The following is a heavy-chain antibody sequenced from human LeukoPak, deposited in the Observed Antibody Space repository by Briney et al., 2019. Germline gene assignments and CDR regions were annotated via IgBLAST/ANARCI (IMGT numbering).Heavy chain of an antibody. CDR3: ARVWGSGLAAADTYYYYGMDV. V-gene: IGHV4-39*07. CDR2: INHSGST. J-gene: IGHJ6*02. CDR1: GGSISSSSYY. Sequence: PSETLSLTCTVSGGSISSSSYYWSWIRQPPGKGLEWIGEINHSGSTNYNPSLKSRVTISVDTSKNQFSLKLSSVTAADTAVYYCARVWGSGLAAADTYYYYGMDVWGQGTTVTVSS. D-gene: IGHD6-13*01.